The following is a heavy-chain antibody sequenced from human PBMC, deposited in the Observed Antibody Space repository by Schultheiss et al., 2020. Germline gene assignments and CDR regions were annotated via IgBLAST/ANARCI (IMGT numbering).Heavy chain of an antibody. CDR3: ARDRGVTVSPYYYYYMDV. Sequence: SETLSLTCTVSGGSISSSSYYWGWIRQPPGKGLEWIGYIYYSGSTNYNPSLKSRVTISVDTSKNQFSLKLSSVTAADTAVYYCARDRGVTVSPYYYYYMDVWGKGTTVTVSS. J-gene: IGHJ6*03. CDR2: IYYSGST. CDR1: GGSISSSSYY. V-gene: IGHV4-61*01. D-gene: IGHD4-17*01.